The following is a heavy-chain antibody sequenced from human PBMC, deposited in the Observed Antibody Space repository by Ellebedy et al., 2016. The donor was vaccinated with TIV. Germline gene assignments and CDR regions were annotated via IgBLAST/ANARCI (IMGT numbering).Heavy chain of an antibody. D-gene: IGHD3-9*01. CDR1: GYTFTSYG. J-gene: IGHJ4*02. CDR2: ISGYNGHT. V-gene: IGHV1-18*04. Sequence: ASVKVSCKTSGYTFTSYGISWVRQAPGQGLEWMGWISGYNGHTNYAQKVQGRVTMTTDTSTNTAYMELRSLRPADTAVYYCARDRSNVLTGTELDFWGQGTVVTVSS. CDR3: ARDRSNVLTGTELDF.